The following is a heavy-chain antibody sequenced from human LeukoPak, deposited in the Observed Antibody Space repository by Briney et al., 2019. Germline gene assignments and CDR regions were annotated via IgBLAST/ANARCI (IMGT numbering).Heavy chain of an antibody. D-gene: IGHD4-17*01. J-gene: IGHJ4*02. CDR3: ARDSDYGIDY. Sequence: TGGSLRLSCAVSGFTFSSSWMHWVRQAPGKGLEWVSVIYSGGSTYYADSVKGRFTISRDNSKNTLYLQMNSLRAEDTAVYYCARDSDYGIDYWGQGTLVTVSS. V-gene: IGHV3-53*01. CDR2: IYSGGST. CDR1: GFTFSSSW.